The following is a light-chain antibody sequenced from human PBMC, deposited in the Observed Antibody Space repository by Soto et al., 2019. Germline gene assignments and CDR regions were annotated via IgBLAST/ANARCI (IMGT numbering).Light chain of an antibody. CDR2: GAS. J-gene: IGKJ5*01. Sequence: DIPLTQSPSFLSASVGDRVTITCRASQGTSSYLAWFQQKPGRAPKLLIYGASTLQSGVPARFSGSGSGTDFTLTISNLQPEDFATYYCKQLNAYPLTFGQGTRLEIK. CDR1: QGTSSY. CDR3: KQLNAYPLT. V-gene: IGKV1-9*01.